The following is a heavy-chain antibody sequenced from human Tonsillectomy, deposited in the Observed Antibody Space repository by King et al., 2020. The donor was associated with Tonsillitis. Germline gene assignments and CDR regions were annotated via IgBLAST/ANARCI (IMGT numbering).Heavy chain of an antibody. D-gene: IGHD1-14*01. CDR1: GFTFRSYW. V-gene: IGHV3-7*01. CDR2: TKQDGSEK. CDR3: ARDFAEFDY. J-gene: IGHJ4*02. Sequence: VQLVESGGGLVQPGGSLRLSWAASGFTFRSYWRSWVRQAPGKGLEWVANTKQDGSEKYYVDSGKGRLTISRDNAKNSLYLQMSRLRAEDTAVYYCARDFAEFDYWGQGTLVTVSS.